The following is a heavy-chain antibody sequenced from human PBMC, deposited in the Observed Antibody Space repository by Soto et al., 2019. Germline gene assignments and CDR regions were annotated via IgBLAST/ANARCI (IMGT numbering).Heavy chain of an antibody. CDR1: GGSISSSSYY. V-gene: IGHV4-39*01. CDR2: IYYSGST. CDR3: ARSSFDAFDI. J-gene: IGHJ3*02. D-gene: IGHD2-2*01. Sequence: PSETLSLTCTVSGGSISSSSYYWGWIRQPPGKGLEWIGSIYYSGSTYYNPSLKSRVTISVDTSKNQFSLKLSSVTAADTAVYYCARSSFDAFDIWGQGTMVTVSS.